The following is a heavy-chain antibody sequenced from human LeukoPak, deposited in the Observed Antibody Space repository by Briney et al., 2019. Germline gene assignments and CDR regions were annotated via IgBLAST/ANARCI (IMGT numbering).Heavy chain of an antibody. J-gene: IGHJ4*02. CDR1: GFTVSSNY. Sequence: GGSLRLSCAASGFTVSSNYMSWVRQAPGKGLEWVSVIYSGGSTYYADSVKGRFTISRDNSKNTLYLQMNSLRAEDTAVYYCASTGYSSSWKIGPFDYWGQGTLVTVSS. CDR2: IYSGGST. D-gene: IGHD6-13*01. CDR3: ASTGYSSSWKIGPFDY. V-gene: IGHV3-66*01.